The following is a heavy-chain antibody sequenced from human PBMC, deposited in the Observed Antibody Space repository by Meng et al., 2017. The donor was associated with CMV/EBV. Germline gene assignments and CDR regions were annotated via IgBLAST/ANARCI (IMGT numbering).Heavy chain of an antibody. D-gene: IGHD3-3*01. CDR3: ARDVGTHDYDFWSGPWQSYGMDV. Sequence: GGSLRLSCAASGFTVSSNYMSWVRQAPGKGLEWVSVIYSGGSTYYADSVKGRFTISRDNSKNTLYLQMNSLGAEDTAVYYCARDVGTHDYDFWSGPWQSYGMDVWGQGATVTVSS. CDR2: IYSGGST. V-gene: IGHV3-66*02. J-gene: IGHJ6*02. CDR1: GFTVSSNY.